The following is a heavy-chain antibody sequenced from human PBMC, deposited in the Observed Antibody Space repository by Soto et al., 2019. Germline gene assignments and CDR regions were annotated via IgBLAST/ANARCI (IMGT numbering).Heavy chain of an antibody. D-gene: IGHD6-13*01. CDR2: MWYDGSNK. Sequence: QVQLVESGGGVVQPGRSLRLSCAASGFTFSSYGMHWVRQAPGKGLEWVAVMWYDGSNKYYADSVKGRFTISRDNSKNTLYLQMNSLRAEDTAVYYCARDNDIAAFDYWGQGTLVTVSS. CDR3: ARDNDIAAFDY. J-gene: IGHJ4*02. CDR1: GFTFSSYG. V-gene: IGHV3-33*01.